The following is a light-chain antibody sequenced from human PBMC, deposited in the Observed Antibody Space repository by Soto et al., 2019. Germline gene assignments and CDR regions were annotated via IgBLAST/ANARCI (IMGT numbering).Light chain of an antibody. J-gene: IGKJ5*01. CDR2: GAS. CDR1: QNVSSN. V-gene: IGKV3-20*01. Sequence: EIVLTQSPATLSVSPGERATLSCRASQNVSSNLAWYQQKPGQAPRLLIYGASSRATGIPDRFSGSGSGTDFTLTISGLEPEDSAAYYCQRHGATFGQGTHWRL. CDR3: QRHGAT.